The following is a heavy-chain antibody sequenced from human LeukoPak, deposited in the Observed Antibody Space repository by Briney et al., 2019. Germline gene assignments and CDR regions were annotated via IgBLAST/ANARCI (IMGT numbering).Heavy chain of an antibody. CDR2: IKQDGSEK. J-gene: IGHJ4*02. Sequence: PGGSLRLSCAASGFTFSSYWMSWVRQAPGKGLEWVANIKQDGSEKYYVDSVKGRFTISRDNAKNSLYLQMNSLRAEDTAVYYCASVEAAAGKSVSDFDYWGQGTLVTVSS. V-gene: IGHV3-7*01. D-gene: IGHD6-13*01. CDR1: GFTFSSYW. CDR3: ASVEAAAGKSVSDFDY.